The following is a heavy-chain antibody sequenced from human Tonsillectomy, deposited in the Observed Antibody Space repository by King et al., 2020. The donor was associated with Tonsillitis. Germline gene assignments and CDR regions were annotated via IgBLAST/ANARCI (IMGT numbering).Heavy chain of an antibody. CDR1: GGTFSNYA. V-gene: IGHV1-69*12. D-gene: IGHD2-8*01. CDR3: ARDRRDCTNGVCPYSYYYFMDV. Sequence: QLVQSGAEVKKPGSSVNVSCKASGGTFSNYAISWVRQAPGQGLEWMGGIIPIFRLTNYAQKFQGRLTITADESTSTAYMALSSLRSEDTAVYFCARDRRDCTNGVCPYSYYYFMDVWGQGTTVTVSS. J-gene: IGHJ6*03. CDR2: IIPIFRLT.